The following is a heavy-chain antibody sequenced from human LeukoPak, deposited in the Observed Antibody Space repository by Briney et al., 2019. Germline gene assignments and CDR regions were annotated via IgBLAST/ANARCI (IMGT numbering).Heavy chain of an antibody. CDR1: GYTFTDDY. D-gene: IGHD1-1*01. V-gene: IGHV1-2*02. CDR2: IKPKDGAT. CDR3: TRSRESRVLDY. Sequence: ASVKVSCKASGYTFTDDYVHWVRQAPGQGLEWMGWIKPKDGATRYAQRFQDRVTLTRDTSVSTAYMELNSLTSDDTAVYFCTRSRESRVLDYWGQGTLVTVSS. J-gene: IGHJ4*02.